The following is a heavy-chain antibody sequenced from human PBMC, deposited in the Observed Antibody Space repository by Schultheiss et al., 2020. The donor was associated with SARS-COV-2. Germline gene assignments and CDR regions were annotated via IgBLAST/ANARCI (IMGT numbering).Heavy chain of an antibody. Sequence: GGSLRLSCAASGFTVSSNYMSWVRQAPGKGLEWVSVIYSGGSTYYADSVKGRFTISRDNSKNTLYLQMNSLRAEDTAVYYCAKAEVYSYSSGWYGNLLGFLDYWGQGTLVTVSS. D-gene: IGHD6-19*01. V-gene: IGHV3-66*02. CDR1: GFTVSSNY. CDR3: AKAEVYSYSSGWYGNLLGFLDY. J-gene: IGHJ4*02. CDR2: IYSGGST.